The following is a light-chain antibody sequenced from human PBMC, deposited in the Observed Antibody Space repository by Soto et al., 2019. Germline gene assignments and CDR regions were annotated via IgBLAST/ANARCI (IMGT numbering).Light chain of an antibody. CDR1: QSVSSN. Sequence: EIVMTQSPATLSVSPGERATLSCRASQSVSSNLGWYQQKPGQAPRLLIHSASARATGIPARFIGSGSGTEFTLTISSLQSEDLAVYYCQQYNNWPLSFGGGTKVEIK. J-gene: IGKJ4*01. CDR2: SAS. V-gene: IGKV3-15*01. CDR3: QQYNNWPLS.